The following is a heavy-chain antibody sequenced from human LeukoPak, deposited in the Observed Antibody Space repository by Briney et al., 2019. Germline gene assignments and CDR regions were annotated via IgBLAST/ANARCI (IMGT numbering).Heavy chain of an antibody. V-gene: IGHV5-10-1*01. J-gene: IGHJ6*02. CDR2: IDPSDSYT. CDR3: ASPRYDFWSGSIRDYYYGMDV. Sequence: RGESLSISCKGSGYSFTSYWISWVRQMPGKGLEWMGRIDPSDSYTNYSPSFQGHVTISADKSVSTAYLQWSSLKASDTAMYYCASPRYDFWSGSIRDYYYGMDVWGQGTTVTVSS. D-gene: IGHD3-3*01. CDR1: GYSFTSYW.